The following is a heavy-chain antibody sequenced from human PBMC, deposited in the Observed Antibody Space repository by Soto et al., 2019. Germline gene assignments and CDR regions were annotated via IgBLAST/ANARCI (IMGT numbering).Heavy chain of an antibody. Sequence: QVQLQESGPGLVKPSQTLSLTCTVSGGSISSGDYYWTWIRQPPGKGLEWIGYIYYSGTTFYNPSLKSRITISLDPSKNQFSLKLSSVTVADPAVYYCAREPMTTHGMDVWGQGTTVTVSS. J-gene: IGHJ6*02. CDR1: GGSISSGDYY. V-gene: IGHV4-30-4*01. CDR3: AREPMTTHGMDV. D-gene: IGHD4-17*01. CDR2: IYYSGTT.